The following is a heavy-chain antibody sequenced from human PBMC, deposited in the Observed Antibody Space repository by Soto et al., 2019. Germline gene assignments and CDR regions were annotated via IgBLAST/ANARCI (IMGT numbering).Heavy chain of an antibody. D-gene: IGHD6-19*01. CDR1: GFTFVSYA. V-gene: IGHV3-30-3*01. Sequence: GGSLRLSCAASGFTFVSYAIHWVRQAPGKGLEWVAVISYDGSNKYYADSVKGRFTISRDNSKNTLYLQMNSLRAEDTAVYYCARGLGQWTFDYWGQGTLVTVSS. CDR3: ARGLGQWTFDY. CDR2: ISYDGSNK. J-gene: IGHJ4*02.